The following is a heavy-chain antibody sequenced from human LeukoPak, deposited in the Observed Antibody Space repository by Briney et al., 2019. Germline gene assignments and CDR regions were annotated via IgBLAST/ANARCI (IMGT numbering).Heavy chain of an antibody. V-gene: IGHV3-30*03. D-gene: IGHD5-18*01. Sequence: GSLRLSCAASGFTFSSYNMNWVRQTPGKGLEWVAVISYDGSNKYYTDSVKGRFTISRDNSKNTLYLQMNSLRAEDTAVYYCARGSGYSYAFTGRERTKSRLDYWGPGTLVTVSS. CDR1: GFTFSSYN. CDR2: ISYDGSNK. CDR3: ARGSGYSYAFTGRERTKSRLDY. J-gene: IGHJ4*02.